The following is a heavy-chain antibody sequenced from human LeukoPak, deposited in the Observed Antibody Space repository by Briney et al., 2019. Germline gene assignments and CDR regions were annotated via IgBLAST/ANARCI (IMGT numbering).Heavy chain of an antibody. CDR3: TRGQLGYDY. V-gene: IGHV3-49*04. CDR2: IRTKTSRGTS. CDR1: GFTFGDYA. D-gene: IGHD5-18*01. J-gene: IGHJ4*02. Sequence: GGSLRLSCTASGFTFGDYAMTWARQAPGKGLEWVGFIRTKTSRGTSEYATSVKGRFTISRDDSKSIAYLQMNSLRTEDTAVYYCTRGQLGYDYWGQGTLVTVSS.